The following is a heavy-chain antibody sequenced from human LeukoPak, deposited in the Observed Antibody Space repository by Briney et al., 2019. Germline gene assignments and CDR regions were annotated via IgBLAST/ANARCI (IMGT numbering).Heavy chain of an antibody. CDR1: GFTFSSYA. Sequence: GGSLRLSCAASGFTFSSYAMTWVRQAPGKGLGWVSGISGSGDRTYYADSVKGRFTISRDNSKNTLYLEMNGLTAEDSAVYYCAKDRMAAAGRQDIWNYWGQRTLVTVSS. CDR2: ISGSGDRT. CDR3: AKDRMAAAGRQDIWNY. J-gene: IGHJ4*02. V-gene: IGHV3-23*01. D-gene: IGHD6-25*01.